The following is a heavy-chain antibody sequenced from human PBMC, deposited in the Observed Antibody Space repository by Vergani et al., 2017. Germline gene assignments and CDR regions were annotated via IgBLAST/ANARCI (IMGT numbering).Heavy chain of an antibody. CDR2: IYYSGST. Sequence: QLQLQESGPGLVKPSATLSLTCSVSGASIRSSNYYWGWIRQTPGKGLDWIASIYYSGSTYYNPSLKSRGTIYVDTSKNQFSLKLSSVTAADTAVYFCARHSTVEWLVKLGWIDPWGQGSLVTVSS. J-gene: IGHJ5*02. D-gene: IGHD6-19*01. CDR3: ARHSTVEWLVKLGWIDP. CDR1: GASIRSSNYY. V-gene: IGHV4-39*01.